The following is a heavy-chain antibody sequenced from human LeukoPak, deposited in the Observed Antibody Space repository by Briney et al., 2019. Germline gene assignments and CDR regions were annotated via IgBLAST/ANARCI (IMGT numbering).Heavy chain of an antibody. CDR3: ARQPIYEAYFDF. D-gene: IGHD3-16*01. CDR2: IKHDGSEK. V-gene: IGHV3-7*01. CDR1: GFPFDRYW. J-gene: IGHJ4*02. Sequence: GGTLRLSCAASGFPFDRYWMSWVRLAPGKGLEWVANIKHDGSEKTFVDSVKGRFTISRNNAENSLYLQMNSLRAEDTAVYYCARQPIYEAYFDFWGQGTLVTVSS.